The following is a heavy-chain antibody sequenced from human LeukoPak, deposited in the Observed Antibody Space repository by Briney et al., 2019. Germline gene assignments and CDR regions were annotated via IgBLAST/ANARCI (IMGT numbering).Heavy chain of an antibody. J-gene: IGHJ4*02. CDR1: GFAFSSYA. D-gene: IGHD3-10*01. Sequence: GGSLRLSCATSGFAFSSYAMTWVRQAPGKGLEWVSAIGATGYSTYYRDSVKGRFTVSRDNSKNSLYLQMGSLRDEDTAVYYCTGASWFGEWVRWGQGTLVTVSS. CDR3: TGASWFGEWVR. CDR2: IGATGYST. V-gene: IGHV3-23*01.